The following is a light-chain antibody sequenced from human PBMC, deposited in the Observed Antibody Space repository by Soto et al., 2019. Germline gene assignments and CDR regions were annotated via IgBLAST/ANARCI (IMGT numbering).Light chain of an antibody. CDR1: QSVSPW. CDR3: QQYKTYRT. V-gene: IGKV1-5*01. CDR2: DVS. Sequence: DIQMTQSPSTLSASLGDRVTITCRASQSVSPWLAWYQQKPGKAPKLLIFDVSNLEGGVPSRFSGSGSGTEFTLAISSLQPDDFASYYCQQYKTYRTFGQGTKVDI. J-gene: IGKJ1*01.